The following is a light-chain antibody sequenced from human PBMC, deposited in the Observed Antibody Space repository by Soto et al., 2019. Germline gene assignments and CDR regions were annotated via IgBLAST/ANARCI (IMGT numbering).Light chain of an antibody. Sequence: QSALTQPRSVSGSPGQSVTISCPGNSSDVGGYNYVSWYQQHPGKAPKLMIYDVSKRPSGVPDRFSGSKSGNTASLTISGLQAEDEADYYCCSYAGSYTWVFGGGTKVTVL. CDR2: DVS. CDR1: SSDVGGYNY. J-gene: IGLJ3*02. V-gene: IGLV2-11*01. CDR3: CSYAGSYTWV.